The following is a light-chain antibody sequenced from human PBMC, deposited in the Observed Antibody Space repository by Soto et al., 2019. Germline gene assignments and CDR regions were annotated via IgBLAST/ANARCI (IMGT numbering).Light chain of an antibody. CDR3: QQYNIWYIT. CDR2: DVS. CDR1: QSISGY. V-gene: IGKV3-11*01. J-gene: IGKJ5*01. Sequence: EIVLTTSPVALSLSRGEIATLSCRASQSISGYLAWYQQKPGQAPRLLIYDVSNRATGIPARFSGSGSGTEFTLTISSLQSEDFAVYYCQQYNIWYITFGQGTRLEV.